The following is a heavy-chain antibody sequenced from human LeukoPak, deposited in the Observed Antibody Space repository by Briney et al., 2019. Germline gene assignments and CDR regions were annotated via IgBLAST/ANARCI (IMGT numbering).Heavy chain of an antibody. CDR3: ARDVISATGSLGY. J-gene: IGHJ4*02. Sequence: SETLSLTCTVSGGSISTSSYYWGWIRQPPGKGLEWIGSIFYSGSTYYNPSLKSRVTVSLDTSKNQFSLKLTSVTAADTAVYYCARDVISATGSLGYWGQGTLVTVSS. CDR1: GGSISTSSYY. V-gene: IGHV4-39*07. CDR2: IFYSGST. D-gene: IGHD6-13*01.